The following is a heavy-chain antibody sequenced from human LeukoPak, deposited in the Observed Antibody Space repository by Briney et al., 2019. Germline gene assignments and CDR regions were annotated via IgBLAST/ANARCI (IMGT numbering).Heavy chain of an antibody. CDR1: GFTFSSYA. D-gene: IGHD5-18*01. CDR2: ISGSGGST. CDR3: AKDGDTAMSYLRDSDY. Sequence: PGGSLRLSCAASGFTFSSYAMSWVRQAPGKGLEWVSAISGSGGSTYYADSVKGRFTISRDNSKNTLYLQMNSLRAEDTAVYYCAKDGDTAMSYLRDSDYWGQGTLVTVSS. J-gene: IGHJ4*02. V-gene: IGHV3-23*01.